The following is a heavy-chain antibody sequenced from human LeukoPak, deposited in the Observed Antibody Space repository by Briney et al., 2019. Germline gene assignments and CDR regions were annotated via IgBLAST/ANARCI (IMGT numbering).Heavy chain of an antibody. D-gene: IGHD6-19*01. V-gene: IGHV4-31*03. CDR3: ARDRPDPGYSIGWYGYYYFYGMDV. Sequence: SETLSLTCTVSGGSISSGGYYWSWIRQHPGKGLEWIGNIYYSGSTYYNPSLKSRVTISVDTSKNQFSLKLSSVTAADTAVYYCARDRPDPGYSIGWYGYYYFYGMDVWGQGTTVTVSS. J-gene: IGHJ6*02. CDR2: IYYSGST. CDR1: GGSISSGGYY.